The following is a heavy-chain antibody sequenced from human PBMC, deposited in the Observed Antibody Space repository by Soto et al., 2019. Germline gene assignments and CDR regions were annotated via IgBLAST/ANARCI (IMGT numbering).Heavy chain of an antibody. Sequence: EVQLVESGGGLVQPGGSLRLSCVASGFTFSSHWMHWVRRTPGTGLACVARIKSDGTYRDYGDSVQGRFTISRDNAKNTLYLHMNNLRADDTAVYYCVGDSGAYNLDYWGQGTLVTVSS. D-gene: IGHD1-20*01. CDR3: VGDSGAYNLDY. CDR1: GFTFSSHW. J-gene: IGHJ4*02. V-gene: IGHV3-74*01. CDR2: IKSDGTYR.